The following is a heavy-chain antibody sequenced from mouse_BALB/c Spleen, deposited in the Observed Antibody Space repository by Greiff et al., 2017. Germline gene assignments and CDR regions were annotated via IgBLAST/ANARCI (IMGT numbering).Heavy chain of an antibody. J-gene: IGHJ1*01. V-gene: IGHV4-1*02. CDR2: IDPDSSTI. Sequence: EVKLMESGGGLVQPGGSLKLSCAASGFDFSRYWMSWVRQAPGKGLEWIGEIDPDSSTINYTPSLKDKFIISRDNAKNTLYLQMSKVRSEDTALYYCARPGLPRYFDVWGAGTTVTVSS. CDR1: GFDFSRYW. D-gene: IGHD2-2*01. CDR3: ARPGLPRYFDV.